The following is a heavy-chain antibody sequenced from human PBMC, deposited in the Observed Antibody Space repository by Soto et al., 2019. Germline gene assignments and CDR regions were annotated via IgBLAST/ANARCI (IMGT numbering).Heavy chain of an antibody. V-gene: IGHV3-48*02. Sequence: GGSLRLSCVGSGFMFDSFAMNWVRQAPGKGLEWVAYINGGSDSIYYAESVKGRFTISRDNARNSLSLQMNSLSDEDTAVYYCAKSGDSAGWGIDFWGQGTLVTVSS. CDR1: GFMFDSFA. CDR3: AKSGDSAGWGIDF. CDR2: INGGSDSI. J-gene: IGHJ4*02. D-gene: IGHD6-19*01.